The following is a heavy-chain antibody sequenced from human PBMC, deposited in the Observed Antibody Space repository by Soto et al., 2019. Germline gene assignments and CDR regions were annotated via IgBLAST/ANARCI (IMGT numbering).Heavy chain of an antibody. CDR3: ASSWGDYRRFDC. CDR2: TRNKANGYTT. Sequence: RLWKAAAGGTCGDHDGDCVSQAPGKGLEWVGRTRNKANGYTTEYAASVKGRFTVSREDSQNSLYLEMKSLKIEDTAVYYCASSWGDYRRFDCWGLGILVTVSS. D-gene: IGHD4-17*01. V-gene: IGHV3-72*01. J-gene: IGHJ4*02. CDR1: GGTCGDHD.